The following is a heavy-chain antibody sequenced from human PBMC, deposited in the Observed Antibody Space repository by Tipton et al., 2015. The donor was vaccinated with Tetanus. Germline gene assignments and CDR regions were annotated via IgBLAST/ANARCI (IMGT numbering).Heavy chain of an antibody. CDR3: VSGSALGN. CDR1: GFTFSSYG. V-gene: IGHV3-21*01. D-gene: IGHD6-25*01. CDR2: ISSTSRYI. J-gene: IGHJ4*02. Sequence: SLRLSCAASGFTFSSYGMHWVRQAPGRGLEWVSSISSTSRYIYYADSLEGRFTISRDNAKNSLSLQMNSLRTDDTAVYYCVSGSALGNWGQGTLVTVSS.